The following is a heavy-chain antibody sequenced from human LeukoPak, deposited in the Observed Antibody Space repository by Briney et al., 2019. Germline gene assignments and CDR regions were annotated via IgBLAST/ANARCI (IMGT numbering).Heavy chain of an antibody. CDR3: ARVPAMVIYYFDY. J-gene: IGHJ4*02. Sequence: GGSLRLSCAASGFTFSSYSMNWVRQAPGKGLEWVANIKQDGSEKYYVDSVKGRFTISRDNAKNSLYLQMNSLRAEDTAVYYCARVPAMVIYYFDYWGQGTLVTVSS. V-gene: IGHV3-7*01. CDR2: IKQDGSEK. CDR1: GFTFSSYS. D-gene: IGHD5-18*01.